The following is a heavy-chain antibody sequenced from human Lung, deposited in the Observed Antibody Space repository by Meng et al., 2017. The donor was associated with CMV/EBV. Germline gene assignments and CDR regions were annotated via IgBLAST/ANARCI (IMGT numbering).Heavy chain of an antibody. CDR3: LRRSGGSV. V-gene: IGHV4-4*02. CDR1: CDSITNHNW. J-gene: IGHJ1*01. Sequence: GGLGESGPARGEPAETLSLTCALSCDSITNHNWWAWVRQPPGKGLEWIGEIPHRGSSAYNPSLKSRVSMSIDKSKNQFSLKLTSVTAADTAVYHCLRRSGGSVWGQGTLVTVSS. D-gene: IGHD3-10*01. CDR2: IPHRGSS.